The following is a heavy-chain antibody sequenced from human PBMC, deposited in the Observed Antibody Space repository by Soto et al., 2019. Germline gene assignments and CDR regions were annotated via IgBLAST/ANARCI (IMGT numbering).Heavy chain of an antibody. D-gene: IGHD3-10*01. J-gene: IGHJ5*02. CDR3: ARVGGINWFDP. V-gene: IGHV4-31*03. CDR2: IYYSGST. Sequence: TSETLSLTCTVSGGSISSGGYYWSWIRQHPGKGLEWIGYIYYSGSTYYNPSLKSRVTISVDTSKNQFSLKLSSVTAADTAVYYCARVGGINWFDPWGHGTLVTVSS. CDR1: GGSISSGGYY.